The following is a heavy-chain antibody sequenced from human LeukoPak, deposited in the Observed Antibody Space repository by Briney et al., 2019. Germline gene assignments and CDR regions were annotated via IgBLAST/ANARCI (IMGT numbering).Heavy chain of an antibody. CDR2: IIPIFGTA. V-gene: IGHV1-69*13. D-gene: IGHD3-22*01. J-gene: IGHJ4*02. Sequence: SVKVFCKASGGTFSSYAISWVRQAPGQGLEWMGGIIPIFGTANYAQKFQGRVTITADESTSTAYMELSSLRSEDTAVYYCARSPRRHYYDSSGYYPYYFDYWGQGTLVTVSS. CDR3: ARSPRRHYYDSSGYYPYYFDY. CDR1: GGTFSSYA.